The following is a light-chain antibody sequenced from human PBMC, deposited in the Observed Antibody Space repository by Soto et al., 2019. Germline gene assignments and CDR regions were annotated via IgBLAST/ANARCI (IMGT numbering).Light chain of an antibody. Sequence: DIVMTQSPATLSVSPGERASLSCRASRDISNNLAWYQQKPGQAPRPLIYGASTRNTGVPDRFSGSGSGTEFTLTITSLQSEGFAVYFCQQYADWPPVSFGGGTKVLI. CDR1: RDISNN. V-gene: IGKV3-15*01. CDR2: GAS. CDR3: QQYADWPPVS. J-gene: IGKJ4*01.